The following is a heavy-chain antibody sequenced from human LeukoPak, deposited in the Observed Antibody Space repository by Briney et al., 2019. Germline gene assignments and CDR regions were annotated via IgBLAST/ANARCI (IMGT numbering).Heavy chain of an antibody. CDR2: IYYSGST. CDR1: GVSISSYY. D-gene: IGHD6-13*01. V-gene: IGHV4-59*08. CDR3: ARHDGSSWYYAFDV. Sequence: SETLSLTCTVSGVSISSYYWSWIRQPPGKGLEWIGYIYYSGSTNYNPSLKSRVTISLDTSKDQFSLKLSSVTAADTAVYYCARHDGSSWYYAFDVWGQGTMVTVSS. J-gene: IGHJ3*01.